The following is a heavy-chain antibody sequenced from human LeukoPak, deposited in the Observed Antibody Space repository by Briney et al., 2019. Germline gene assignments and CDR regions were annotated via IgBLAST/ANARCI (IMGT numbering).Heavy chain of an antibody. V-gene: IGHV4-38-2*02. CDR1: NYSISSGYY. CDR3: ARAPLSGTYYTDAFDI. Sequence: SETLSLTCTVSNYSISSGYYWGWIRQSPGKGLEWIGSIYHGGSTYYNPSLKSRVTISVDTSKNQFSLKLSSVTAADTAVYFCARAPLSGTYYTDAFDIWGQGTMVTVSS. J-gene: IGHJ3*02. D-gene: IGHD1-26*01. CDR2: IYHGGST.